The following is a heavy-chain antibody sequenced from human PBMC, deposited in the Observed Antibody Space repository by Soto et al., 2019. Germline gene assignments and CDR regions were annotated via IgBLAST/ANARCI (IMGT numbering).Heavy chain of an antibody. D-gene: IGHD6-13*01. J-gene: IGHJ6*02. CDR1: GGSISSYY. V-gene: IGHV4-4*07. CDR3: ARTDNIAAADYYYGMDV. CDR2: IYTSGST. Sequence: SETLSLTCTVSGGSISSYYWSWIRQPAGKGLEWIGRIYTSGSTNYNPSLKSRVTMSVDTSKNQFSLKLSYVTAADTAVYYCARTDNIAAADYYYGMDVWGQGTTVTVSS.